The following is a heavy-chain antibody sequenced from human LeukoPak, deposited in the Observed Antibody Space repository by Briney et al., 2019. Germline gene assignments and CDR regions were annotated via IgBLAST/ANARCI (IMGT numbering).Heavy chain of an antibody. D-gene: IGHD3-10*01. Sequence: SETLSLTCTVSGGSISSGGYYWSWIRQHPGKGLEWIGYIYYSGSTYYNPSLKSRVTISVDTSKNQFSLKLSSVTAADTAVYYCASDRRCGELGWFDPWGQGTLVTVSS. CDR3: ASDRRCGELGWFDP. CDR1: GGSISSGGYY. V-gene: IGHV4-31*03. CDR2: IYYSGST. J-gene: IGHJ5*02.